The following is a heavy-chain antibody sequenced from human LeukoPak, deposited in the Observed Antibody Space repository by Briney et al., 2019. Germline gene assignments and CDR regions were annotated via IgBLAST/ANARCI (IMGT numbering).Heavy chain of an antibody. J-gene: IGHJ4*02. CDR1: GFTFTSYW. D-gene: IGHD1-26*01. V-gene: IGHV3-7*01. CDR3: VRGGVGAITSADY. Sequence: GGSLRLSCAASGFTFTSYWMTWVRQAPGKGLEWVANIKQDGSEEYYVDSVKGRFTISRDNAKSSLFLQMNGLRAEDTALYYCVRGGVGAITSADYWGQGTLVTVSP. CDR2: IKQDGSEE.